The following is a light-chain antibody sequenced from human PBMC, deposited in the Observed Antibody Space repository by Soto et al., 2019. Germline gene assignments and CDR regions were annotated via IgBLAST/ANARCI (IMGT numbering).Light chain of an antibody. CDR1: QGISSW. CDR2: GAS. V-gene: IGKV1-12*01. CDR3: LQDYNYPWT. J-gene: IGKJ1*01. Sequence: IQMTQSPASVSASLGDRVPITCGASQGISSWLAWYQQKPGKAPKLLIYGASSLQSGVPSRFRGSGSGTDFTLTISSLQPEDFATYYCLQDYNYPWTFGQGTKVDIK.